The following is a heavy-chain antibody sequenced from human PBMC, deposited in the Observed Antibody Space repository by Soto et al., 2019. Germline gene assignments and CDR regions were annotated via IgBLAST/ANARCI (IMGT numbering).Heavy chain of an antibody. CDR2: CSYSGTT. CDR1: GVSVISGSFY. Sequence: SETLSLTCTVSGVSVISGSFYWAWIRQPPGKGLEWIGFCSYSGTTNYKPSLKSRDTISVDTSRSQISLKVSSLTAADTAVYYCARGATVTQYDYWGQGTLVTVSS. D-gene: IGHD4-17*01. J-gene: IGHJ4*02. V-gene: IGHV4-61*01. CDR3: ARGATVTQYDY.